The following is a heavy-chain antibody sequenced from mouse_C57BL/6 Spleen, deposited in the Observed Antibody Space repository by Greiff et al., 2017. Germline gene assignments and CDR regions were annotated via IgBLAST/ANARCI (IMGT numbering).Heavy chain of an antibody. CDR1: GFSLTSYG. Sequence: VQVVESGPGLVAPSQSLSITCTVSGFSLTSYGVSWVRQPPGKGLEWLGVIWGDGSTNYHSALISRLSISKDNSKSQVFLKLNSLQTDDTATYYCAKTPIYYYGSSYDFGAMDYWGQGTSVTVSS. CDR2: IWGDGST. CDR3: AKTPIYYYGSSYDFGAMDY. V-gene: IGHV2-3*01. D-gene: IGHD1-1*01. J-gene: IGHJ4*01.